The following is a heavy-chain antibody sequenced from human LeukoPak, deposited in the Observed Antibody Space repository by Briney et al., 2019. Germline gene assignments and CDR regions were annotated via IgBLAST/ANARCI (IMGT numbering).Heavy chain of an antibody. CDR1: GFTFSDYG. Sequence: GRSLRLSCAACGFTFSDYGMHWVRQAPGRGREWVAVIWYDGGNKYYADSVKGRFTISRDNSKNTLYLQVNSLRAEDTAVYYCARALYSGSWFGMDVWGPGTTVTVSS. J-gene: IGHJ6*02. CDR2: IWYDGGNK. D-gene: IGHD6-13*01. CDR3: ARALYSGSWFGMDV. V-gene: IGHV3-33*01.